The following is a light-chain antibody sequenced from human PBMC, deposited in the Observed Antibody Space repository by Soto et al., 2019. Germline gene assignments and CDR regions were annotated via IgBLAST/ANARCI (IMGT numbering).Light chain of an antibody. Sequence: QSVLTQPPSASGTPGQRVTISCSGSSSSIGSSSVNWYQQLPGTAPKLLIYNNNQWPSGVPDRFSGSKSGTSASLAISGLQSEDEADYYCAAWDVTLNGLYAFGTGTKVTVL. CDR1: SSSIGSSS. CDR2: NNN. J-gene: IGLJ1*01. CDR3: AAWDVTLNGLYA. V-gene: IGLV1-44*01.